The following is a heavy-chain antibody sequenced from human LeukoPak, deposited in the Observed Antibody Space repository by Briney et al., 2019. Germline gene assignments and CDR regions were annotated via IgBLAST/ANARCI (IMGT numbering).Heavy chain of an antibody. D-gene: IGHD3-3*01. CDR2: IYYSGST. Sequence: GGSXXSYYWSWIRQPPGKGLEWIGYIYYSGSTNYNPSLKSRVTISVDTSKNQFSLKLSSVTAADTAVYYCARVPVSDPYYDFWSGSLGGYYYGMDVWGQGTTVTVSS. J-gene: IGHJ6*02. V-gene: IGHV4-59*12. CDR3: ARVPVSDPYYDFWSGSLGGYYYGMDV. CDR1: GGSXXSYY.